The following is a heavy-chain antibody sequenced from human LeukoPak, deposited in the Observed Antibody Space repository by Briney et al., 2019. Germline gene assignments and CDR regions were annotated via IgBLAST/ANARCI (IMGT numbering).Heavy chain of an antibody. D-gene: IGHD3-9*01. CDR1: GFTLSSYW. CDR2: INGDGRNI. V-gene: IGHV3-74*01. J-gene: IGHJ6*02. Sequence: GGSLRLSCVASGFTLSSYWMHWVRQDPRKGLVWVSRINGDGRNINYADSVRGRFTISRDNAKNTLYLQMNTLRVEDTAVYYCTRDLMDYDVSTGLHHYYMDVWGQGATVTVSS. CDR3: TRDLMDYDVSTGLHHYYMDV.